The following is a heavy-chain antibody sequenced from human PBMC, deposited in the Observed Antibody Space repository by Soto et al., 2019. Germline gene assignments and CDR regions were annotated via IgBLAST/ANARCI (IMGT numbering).Heavy chain of an antibody. CDR1: GFTFNSYW. Sequence: EVQLVESGGGLVQPGGSLRLSCAASGFTFNSYWMHWVRQAPGKGLVWVSRISNDASTTNYADSVKGRFTISRDNAKNTLYLQMNSLRAEDTAVYYCARDEGRRGPEYFPHWGQGTLVTVSS. J-gene: IGHJ1*01. CDR2: ISNDASTT. D-gene: IGHD3-10*01. V-gene: IGHV3-74*01. CDR3: ARDEGRRGPEYFPH.